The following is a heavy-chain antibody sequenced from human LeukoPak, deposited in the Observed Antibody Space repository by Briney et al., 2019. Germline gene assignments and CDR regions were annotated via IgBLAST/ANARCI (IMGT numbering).Heavy chain of an antibody. CDR3: ATKKYSGSFYAF. CDR2: IKPNSGNT. Sequence: ASVKVSCKASGYSSTDYYIYWVRQAPGQGLEWMGWIKPNSGNTNYVQKFEGRVTMTRDTSISTAYMELSSLRSDDTAAYYCATKKYSGSFYAFWGQGTLLTVSS. J-gene: IGHJ4*02. CDR1: GYSSTDYY. D-gene: IGHD1-26*01. V-gene: IGHV1-2*02.